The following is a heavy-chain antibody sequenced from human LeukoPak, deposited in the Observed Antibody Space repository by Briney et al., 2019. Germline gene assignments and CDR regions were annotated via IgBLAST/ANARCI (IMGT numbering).Heavy chain of an antibody. J-gene: IGHJ4*02. Sequence: NPSETLSLTCAVYGGSISGYYWSWIRQPPGKGLEWVGEIHYTGATSYNPSLKSRATISIETSKNQVSLRLSSVTAADTAVYYCTRGNILSGYCFDFLGQGALVTVSS. CDR3: TRGNILSGYCFDF. D-gene: IGHD3-9*01. CDR1: GGSISGYY. V-gene: IGHV4-34*01. CDR2: IHYTGAT.